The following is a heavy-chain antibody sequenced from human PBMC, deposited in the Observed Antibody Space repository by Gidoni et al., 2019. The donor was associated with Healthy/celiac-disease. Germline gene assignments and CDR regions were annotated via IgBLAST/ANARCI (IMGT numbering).Heavy chain of an antibody. CDR1: GHSFTSYW. J-gene: IGHJ5*02. CDR3: ARPTYSGSYFNWFDP. D-gene: IGHD1-26*01. V-gene: IGHV5-51*01. CDR2: IYPGDSDT. Sequence: EVQLVQSGAEVKKPGESLKISCKGSGHSFTSYWIGWVRQMPGKGLEWMGLIYPGDSDTRYSPSFQGQVTISADKSISTAYRQWSSLKASDTAMYYCARPTYSGSYFNWFDPWGQGTLVTVSS.